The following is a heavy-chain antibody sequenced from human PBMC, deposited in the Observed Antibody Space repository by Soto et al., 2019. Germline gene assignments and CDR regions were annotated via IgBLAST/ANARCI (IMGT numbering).Heavy chain of an antibody. J-gene: IGHJ3*02. CDR2: IYYGST. V-gene: IGHV4-61*01. CDR3: ARTHDI. CDR1: GGSVSSGSYY. Sequence: SETLSLTCTVSGGSVSSGSYYWSWIRQPPGKGLEWIGYIYYGSTYYNPSLKSRVTISVDRSKNQFSLKLSSVTAADTAVYYCARTHDIWGQGTMVTVSS.